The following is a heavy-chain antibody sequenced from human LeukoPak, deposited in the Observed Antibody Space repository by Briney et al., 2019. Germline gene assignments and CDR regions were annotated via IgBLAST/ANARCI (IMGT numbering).Heavy chain of an antibody. D-gene: IGHD3-3*01. J-gene: IGHJ4*02. CDR2: IKQDGSQE. CDR1: GFTLSTYW. CDR3: ARGVPYDSWSGPHYSDN. Sequence: SGGSLRLSCAASGFTLSTYWMSWVRQAPGKGLEWVAHIKQDGSQEYYVDSVKGRFTISRDSAKNSLYLQMNSLRAEDTAVYYCARGVPYDSWSGPHYSDNWGQGTLVTVSS. V-gene: IGHV3-7*01.